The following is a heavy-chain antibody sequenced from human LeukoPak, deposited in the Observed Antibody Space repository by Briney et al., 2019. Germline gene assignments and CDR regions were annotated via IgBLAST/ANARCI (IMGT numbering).Heavy chain of an antibody. CDR2: IIPIFGIA. V-gene: IGHV1-69*17. CDR3: AREHGGNPYFDY. D-gene: IGHD4-23*01. CDR1: GGTFSSYT. J-gene: IGHJ4*02. Sequence: SVTVSYKASGGTFSSYTISWVRQAPRQGLEWMGRIIPIFGIANYAQKFQGRVTITADKSTSTAYMELSSLRSEDTAVYYCAREHGGNPYFDYWGQGTLVTVSS.